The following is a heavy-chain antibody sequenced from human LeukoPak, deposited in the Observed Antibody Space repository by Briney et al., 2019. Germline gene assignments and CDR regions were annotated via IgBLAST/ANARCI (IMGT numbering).Heavy chain of an antibody. J-gene: IGHJ4*02. V-gene: IGHV4-39*07. CDR1: GGSISSSSYY. D-gene: IGHD3-10*01. CDR3: ARSELLWFGGVNSGFDY. CDR2: IYYSGST. Sequence: SETLSLTCTVSGGSISSSSYYWGWIRQPPGKGLEWIGSIYYSGSTYYNPSLKSRVTISVDTSKNQFSLKLSSVTAPDTAVYYCARSELLWFGGVNSGFDYWGQGTLVTVSS.